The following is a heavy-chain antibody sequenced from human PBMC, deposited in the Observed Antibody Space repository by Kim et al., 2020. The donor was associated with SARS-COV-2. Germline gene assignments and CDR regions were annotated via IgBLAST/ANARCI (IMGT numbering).Heavy chain of an antibody. Sequence: ASVKVSCKASGYTFTSYYMHWVRQAPGQGLEWMGIINPSGGSTSYAQKFQGRVTMTRDTSTSTVYMELSSLRSEDTAVYYCARGGQSRGSGSYFVSGGNLNNWFDPWGQGTLVTVSS. CDR2: INPSGGST. CDR1: GYTFTSYY. V-gene: IGHV1-46*01. J-gene: IGHJ5*02. CDR3: ARGGQSRGSGSYFVSGGNLNNWFDP. D-gene: IGHD3-10*01.